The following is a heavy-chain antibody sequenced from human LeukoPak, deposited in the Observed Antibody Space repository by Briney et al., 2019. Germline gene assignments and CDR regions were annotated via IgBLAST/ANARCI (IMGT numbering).Heavy chain of an antibody. Sequence: GGSLRLSCAASGFTFSSYAMSWVRQAPGKGLEWVSGISGSGGNTYYADSVKGRFTISRDNSKNTLYLQMNSLRAEDTAVYYCARDEYCSSTSCPLYAFDIWGQGTMVTVSS. CDR2: ISGSGGNT. V-gene: IGHV3-23*01. CDR1: GFTFSSYA. CDR3: ARDEYCSSTSCPLYAFDI. J-gene: IGHJ3*02. D-gene: IGHD2-2*01.